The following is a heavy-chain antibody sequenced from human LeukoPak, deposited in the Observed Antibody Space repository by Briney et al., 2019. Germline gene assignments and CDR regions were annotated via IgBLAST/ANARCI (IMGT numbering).Heavy chain of an antibody. CDR2: ISSSSSYI. D-gene: IGHD3-22*01. CDR3: ARLEATYYYDSSGFTDY. CDR1: GFTFSSYS. Sequence: GGSLRLSCAASGFTFSSYSMNWVRQAPGKGLEWVSSISSSSSYIYYADSVKGRFTISRDNAKNSLYLQMNSLRAEDTAVYYCARLEATYYYDSSGFTDYWGQGTLVTVSS. V-gene: IGHV3-21*01. J-gene: IGHJ4*02.